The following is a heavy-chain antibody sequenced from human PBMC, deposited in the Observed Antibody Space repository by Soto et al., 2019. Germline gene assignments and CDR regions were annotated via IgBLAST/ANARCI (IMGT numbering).Heavy chain of an antibody. CDR1: GFTFSSYS. CDR3: ARDLVQQWLVPPYYYYYYMDV. CDR2: ISSSSSYI. D-gene: IGHD6-19*01. J-gene: IGHJ6*03. V-gene: IGHV3-21*01. Sequence: PGGSLRLSCAASGFTFSSYSMNWVRQAPGKGLEWVSSISSSSSYIYYADSVKGRFTISRDNAKNSLYLQMNSLRAEDTAVYYCARDLVQQWLVPPYYYYYYMDVWGKGTTVTVSS.